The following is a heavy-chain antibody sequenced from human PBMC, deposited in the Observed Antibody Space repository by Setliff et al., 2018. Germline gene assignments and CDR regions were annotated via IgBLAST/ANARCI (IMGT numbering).Heavy chain of an antibody. CDR1: GGSFSTYY. CDR3: ARGGTFRYFDY. J-gene: IGHJ4*02. Sequence: PSETLSLTCTVSGGSFSTYYWSWTRQAPGKGLEWIGHVYYSGAANYNPSLKSRVTVSVDTSKNQFSLRLISVTAADTAVYYCARGGTFRYFDYWGQGTLVTVSS. V-gene: IGHV4-59*01. D-gene: IGHD5-12*01. CDR2: VYYSGAA.